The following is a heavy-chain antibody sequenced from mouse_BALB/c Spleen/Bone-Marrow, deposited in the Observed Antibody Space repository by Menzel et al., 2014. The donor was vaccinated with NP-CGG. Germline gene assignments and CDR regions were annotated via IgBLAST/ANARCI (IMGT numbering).Heavy chain of an antibody. CDR1: GYAFTTYL. Sequence: QLKQSGAELVRPGTSVKVSCKASGYAFTTYLIEWVKQRPGQGLEWIGVINPGSGDTHYNEKFKEKATLTADKSSSTAYMQLSSLTSDDSAVYFCARNANWLFTYWGQGTLVTVSA. V-gene: IGHV1-54*01. CDR2: INPGSGDT. D-gene: IGHD4-1*01. CDR3: ARNANWLFTY. J-gene: IGHJ3*01.